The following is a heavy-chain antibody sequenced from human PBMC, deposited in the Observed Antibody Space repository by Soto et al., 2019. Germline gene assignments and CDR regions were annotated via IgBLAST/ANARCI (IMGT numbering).Heavy chain of an antibody. Sequence: EVQLVESGGGLIQPGGSLRLSCAASGFTVSSNYMSWVRQAPGKGLEWVSVIYSGGSTYYADSVKGRFTISRDNSKNTLYLQMKSLRAEDTAVYYCARVYGQYVAGAFDIWGQGTMVTVSS. D-gene: IGHD3-16*01. CDR3: ARVYGQYVAGAFDI. CDR1: GFTVSSNY. J-gene: IGHJ3*02. CDR2: IYSGGST. V-gene: IGHV3-53*01.